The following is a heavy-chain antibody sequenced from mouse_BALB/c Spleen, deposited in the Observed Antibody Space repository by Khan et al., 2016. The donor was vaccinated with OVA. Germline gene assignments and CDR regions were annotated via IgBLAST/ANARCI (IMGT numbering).Heavy chain of an antibody. CDR1: GFTFNNYG. CDR3: ATSYFYGYYFDY. V-gene: IGHV5-17*02. Sequence: EVELVESGGGLVQPGGSRKLSCAAPGFTFNNYGMHWVRQAPEKGLEWVAYISGDSNTIYYVDSVKGRFTISRDNPKNTLFLQMTSLMSEDTARYYCATSYFYGYYFDYWGPGTTLTVS. D-gene: IGHD1-1*01. J-gene: IGHJ2*01. CDR2: ISGDSNTI.